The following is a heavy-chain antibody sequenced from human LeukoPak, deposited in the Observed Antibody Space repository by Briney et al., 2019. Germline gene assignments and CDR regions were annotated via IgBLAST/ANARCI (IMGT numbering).Heavy chain of an antibody. CDR1: GGSVSSGSYY. D-gene: IGHD3-22*01. V-gene: IGHV4-61*01. CDR3: ARDRSDGSGYYGYYFDY. Sequence: PSETLSLTCTVSGGSVSSGSYYWSWIRQPPGKGLEWIGYIYYSGSTNYNPSLKSRVTISVDTSKNQFSLRLSSVTATDTAVYYCARDRSDGSGYYGYYFDYWGQGTLVSVSS. J-gene: IGHJ4*02. CDR2: IYYSGST.